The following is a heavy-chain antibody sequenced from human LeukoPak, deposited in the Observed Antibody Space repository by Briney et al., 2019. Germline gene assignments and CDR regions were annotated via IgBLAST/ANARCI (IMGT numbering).Heavy chain of an antibody. Sequence: PSETLSLTRAVYGGSFSGYYWSWIRQPPGKGLEGIGEINHSGSTNYNPSLKSRVTISLDTSKNQFSLKLSSVTAADTAVYYCARDLGEWELLYWFDPWGQGTLVTVSS. CDR3: ARDLGEWELLYWFDP. J-gene: IGHJ5*02. CDR2: INHSGST. CDR1: GGSFSGYY. D-gene: IGHD1-26*01. V-gene: IGHV4-34*01.